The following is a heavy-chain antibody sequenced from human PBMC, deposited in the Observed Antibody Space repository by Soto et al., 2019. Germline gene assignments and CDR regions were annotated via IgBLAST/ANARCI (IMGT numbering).Heavy chain of an antibody. CDR2: ISWNSGSI. CDR1: GFAFDDYA. V-gene: IGHV3-9*01. CDR3: AKGPYSSGWQTYFDY. J-gene: IGHJ4*02. Sequence: PGGSLRLSCAASGFAFDDYAMHWVRQAPGKGLEWVSGISWNSGSIGYADSVKGRFTISRDNAKNSLYLQMNSPRAEDTALYYCAKGPYSSGWQTYFDYWGQGTLVTVSS. D-gene: IGHD6-19*01.